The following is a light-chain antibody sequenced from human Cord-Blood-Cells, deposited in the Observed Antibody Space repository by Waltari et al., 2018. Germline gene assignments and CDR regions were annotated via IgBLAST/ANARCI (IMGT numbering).Light chain of an antibody. CDR1: QSISSY. CDR2: AAS. CDR3: QQSYSTLNT. Sequence: QMTQSPSSLSASVGDRVTITCRASQSISSYLNWYQQKPGKAPKLLIYAASSLQSGVPSRFSGSGSGTDFTLTISSLQPEDFATYYCQQSYSTLNTFGQGTKLEIK. J-gene: IGKJ2*01. V-gene: IGKV1-39*01.